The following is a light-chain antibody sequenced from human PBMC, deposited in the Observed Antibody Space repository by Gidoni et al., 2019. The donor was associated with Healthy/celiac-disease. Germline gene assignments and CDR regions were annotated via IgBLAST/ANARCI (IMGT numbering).Light chain of an antibody. CDR1: SSDVGGYNY. CDR2: EVS. V-gene: IGLV2-8*01. CDR3: SSYAGSNNFVV. Sequence: QSALTQPPSASGSPGQSVTISCTGTSSDVGGYNYVSWYQQHPGKAPKLMMYEVSKRPSGVPDRFSGSKSGNTASLTVSGLQDEDEADYYCSSYAGSNNFVVFGGGTKLTVL. J-gene: IGLJ2*01.